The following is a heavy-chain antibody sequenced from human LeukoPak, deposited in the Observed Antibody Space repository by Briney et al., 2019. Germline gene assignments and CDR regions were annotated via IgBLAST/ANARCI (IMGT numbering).Heavy chain of an antibody. CDR2: INWNSDSI. J-gene: IGHJ4*02. D-gene: IGHD6-19*01. Sequence: PGRSLRLSCAVSGFTFDDYAMHWVRQVPGKGLEWVSGINWNSDSIGYTDSVKGRFTTSRDNAKNSLYLQMNSLRAEDTAVYYCARSEISSGWYYFDYWGQGTLVTVSS. V-gene: IGHV3-9*01. CDR3: ARSEISSGWYYFDY. CDR1: GFTFDDYA.